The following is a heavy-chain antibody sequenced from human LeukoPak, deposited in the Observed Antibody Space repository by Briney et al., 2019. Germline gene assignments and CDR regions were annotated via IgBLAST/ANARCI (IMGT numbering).Heavy chain of an antibody. J-gene: IGHJ6*02. Sequence: SQTLSLTCAISGDRVSSNSAAWNWIRQSPSRGLEWLGRTYYRSKWYNGYAVSVKSRITINPDTSKNQFSLQLNSLTPEDTAVYYCARNVASNYYYFYGMDVWGQGTTVTVSS. CDR1: GDRVSSNSAA. D-gene: IGHD2-21*01. CDR2: TYYRSKWYN. V-gene: IGHV6-1*01. CDR3: ARNVASNYYYFYGMDV.